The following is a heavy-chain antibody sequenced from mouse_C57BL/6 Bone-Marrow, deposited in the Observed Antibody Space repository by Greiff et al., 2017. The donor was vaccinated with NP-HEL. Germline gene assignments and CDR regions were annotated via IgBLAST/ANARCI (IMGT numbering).Heavy chain of an antibody. V-gene: IGHV5-17*01. CDR3: ASPYYYGSPWFAY. J-gene: IGHJ3*01. CDR1: GFTFSDYG. CDR2: ISSGSSTI. Sequence: EVQGVESGGGLVKPGGSLKLSCAASGFTFSDYGMHWVRQAPEKGLEWVAYISSGSSTIYYAATVKGRFTSSRDNAKNTLFLQMTSLRSEDTAMYYCASPYYYGSPWFAYWGQGTLVTVSA. D-gene: IGHD1-1*01.